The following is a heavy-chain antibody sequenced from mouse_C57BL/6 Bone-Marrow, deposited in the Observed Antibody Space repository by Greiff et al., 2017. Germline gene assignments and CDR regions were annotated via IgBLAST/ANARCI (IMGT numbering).Heavy chain of an antibody. CDR3: ARNYYGSFYAMDY. CDR1: GFTFSDYG. V-gene: IGHV5-17*01. CDR2: ISSGSSTI. Sequence: EVQLVESGGGLVKPGGSLKLSCAASGFTFSDYGMHWVRQAPEKGLEWVAYISSGSSTIYYADTVKGRFTISRDNAKNTLFLQMPSLRSEDTAMYYCARNYYGSFYAMDYWGQGTSVTVSS. D-gene: IGHD1-1*01. J-gene: IGHJ4*01.